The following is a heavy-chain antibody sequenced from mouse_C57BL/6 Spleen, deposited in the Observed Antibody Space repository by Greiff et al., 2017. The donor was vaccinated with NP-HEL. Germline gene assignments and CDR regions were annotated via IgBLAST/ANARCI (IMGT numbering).Heavy chain of an antibody. CDR2: ISYDGSN. J-gene: IGHJ4*01. Sequence: EVKLQESGPGLVKPSQSLSLTCSVTGYSITSGYYCNWIRQFPGNKLEWMGYISYDGSNNYNPSLKNRISITRDTSKNQFFLKLNSVTTEDTATYYCASALNLSYAMDYWGQGTSVTVSS. CDR1: GYSITSGYY. D-gene: IGHD1-3*01. CDR3: ASALNLSYAMDY. V-gene: IGHV3-6*01.